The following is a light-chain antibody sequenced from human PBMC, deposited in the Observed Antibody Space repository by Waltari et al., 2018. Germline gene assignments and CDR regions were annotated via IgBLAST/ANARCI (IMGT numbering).Light chain of an antibody. J-gene: IGLJ3*02. CDR3: YSTDFSGHDRV. CDR2: EDI. V-gene: IGLV3-10*01. CDR1: ALSKKY. Sequence: SYELTQPPSVSVSPGQTARITCSGDALSKKYAYWYQQKSGQAPVLVIYEDIKRPTGIPERFSCSSSGTTATLTISGAHVDDEADDYCYSTDFSGHDRVFGGGTKLTIL.